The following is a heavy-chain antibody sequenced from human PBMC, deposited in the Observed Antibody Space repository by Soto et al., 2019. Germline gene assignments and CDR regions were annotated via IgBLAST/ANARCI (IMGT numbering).Heavy chain of an antibody. Sequence: EVQLEESGGGLVEPGESLRLSCAASGFTFNKAWMSWVRQAPGKGLEWVGRIKSRSDGGTTDYAAPVKGRFTISRDDSKNTLSLQMNSLKTEDTAVYYCTTGTAVAKYYFDYWGQGTLVTVSS. J-gene: IGHJ4*02. D-gene: IGHD5-18*01. CDR3: TTGTAVAKYYFDY. CDR2: IKSRSDGGTT. CDR1: GFTFNKAW. V-gene: IGHV3-15*01.